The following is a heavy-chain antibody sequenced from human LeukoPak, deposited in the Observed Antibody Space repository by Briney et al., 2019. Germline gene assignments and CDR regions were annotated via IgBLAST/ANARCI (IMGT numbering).Heavy chain of an antibody. J-gene: IGHJ3*01. CDR3: ARKGLGRRDGFDV. Sequence: PSETLSLTCTCSSCSISSYYWSWIRQPPGKGREGIGYIYYSGSTNYNPSLNSRVIISVDTSKNQFSLKLSSVTAADTTVYYCARKGLGRRDGFDVWGQGTMVTVSS. CDR2: IYYSGST. CDR1: SCSISSYY. V-gene: IGHV4-59*01. D-gene: IGHD3/OR15-3a*01.